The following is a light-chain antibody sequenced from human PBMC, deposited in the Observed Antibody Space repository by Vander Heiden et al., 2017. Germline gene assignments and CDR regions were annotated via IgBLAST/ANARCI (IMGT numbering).Light chain of an antibody. V-gene: IGKV4-1*01. Sequence: DIVMTQSPDSLAVSLGERATINCKSSQSVLYSSNNKNYLAWYQQKPGQPPKLLIYWASTRESGVPDRFSGSGSGTVFTLTISSLQAEDVAVYYCQQDDSTPFTFGHGTKVXIK. CDR3: QQDDSTPFT. J-gene: IGKJ3*01. CDR1: QSVLYSSNNKNY. CDR2: WAS.